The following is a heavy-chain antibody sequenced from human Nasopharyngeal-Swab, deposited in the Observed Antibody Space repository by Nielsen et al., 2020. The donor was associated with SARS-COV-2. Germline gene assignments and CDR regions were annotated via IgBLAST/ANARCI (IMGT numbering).Heavy chain of an antibody. V-gene: IGHV1-69*01. Sequence: WVRQAPGQGLEWMGGIIPIFGTANYAQKFQGRVTITADESTSTAYMELSSLRSEDTAVYYCARGKDLSAAGVRPLFDHWGQGTLVTVSS. D-gene: IGHD6-13*01. J-gene: IGHJ4*02. CDR3: ARGKDLSAAGVRPLFDH. CDR2: IIPIFGTA.